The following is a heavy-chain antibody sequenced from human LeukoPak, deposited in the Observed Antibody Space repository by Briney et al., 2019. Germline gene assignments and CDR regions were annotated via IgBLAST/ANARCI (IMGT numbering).Heavy chain of an antibody. CDR2: ISYSGST. D-gene: IGHD3-22*01. CDR3: ARVFVDSSGYYSYYFDY. V-gene: IGHV4-59*01. CDR1: GGSISGYY. J-gene: IGHJ4*02. Sequence: SETLSLTCTVSGGSISGYYWSWIRQPPGKRLEWIGYISYSGSTNYNPSLKSRVTISVDTSKNQFSLKLSSVTAADTAVYYCARVFVDSSGYYSYYFDYWGQGTLVTVSS.